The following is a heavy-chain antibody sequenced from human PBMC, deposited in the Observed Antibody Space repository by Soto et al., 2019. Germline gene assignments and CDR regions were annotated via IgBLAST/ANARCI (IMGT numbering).Heavy chain of an antibody. J-gene: IGHJ5*02. CDR2: IYFSGST. V-gene: IGHV4-59*01. Sequence: PSETLSLTCTVSGGSISGYYWSWIRQPPGKGLEWIGYIYFSGSTKYNPSLKSRVTISVDTSKNQFSLKLSSVTAADTAVYYCARAHFWCASTNCYAPSGDYFDPWGQGTLVTVSS. CDR1: GGSISGYY. D-gene: IGHD2-2*01. CDR3: ARAHFWCASTNCYAPSGDYFDP.